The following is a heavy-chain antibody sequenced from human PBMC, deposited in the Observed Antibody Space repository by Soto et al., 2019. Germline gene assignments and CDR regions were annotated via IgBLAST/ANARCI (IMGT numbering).Heavy chain of an antibody. Sequence: ASVEVSCKASGYTFTGYYMHWVRQAAGQGLEWMGWINPNSGGTNYAQKFQGWVTMTRDTSISTAYMELSRLRSDDTAVYYCARGYSTYYDILTGYYFWGQGTLVTVSS. CDR1: GYTFTGYY. V-gene: IGHV1-2*04. D-gene: IGHD3-9*01. CDR2: INPNSGGT. CDR3: ARGYSTYYDILTGYYF. J-gene: IGHJ4*02.